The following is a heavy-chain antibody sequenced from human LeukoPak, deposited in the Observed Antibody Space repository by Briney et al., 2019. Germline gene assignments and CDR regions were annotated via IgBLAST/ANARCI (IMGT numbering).Heavy chain of an antibody. V-gene: IGHV3-66*02. CDR3: ARAHYYDSSGYPYYFDY. J-gene: IGHJ4*02. CDR2: IYSGGST. D-gene: IGHD3-22*01. CDR1: GFTVSSNY. Sequence: PGGSLRLSCAASGFTVSSNYMSWVRQAPGKGLGGVSVIYSGGSTYYADSVKGRFTISRDNSKNTLYLQMNSLRAEDTAVYYCARAHYYDSSGYPYYFDYWGQGTLVTVSS.